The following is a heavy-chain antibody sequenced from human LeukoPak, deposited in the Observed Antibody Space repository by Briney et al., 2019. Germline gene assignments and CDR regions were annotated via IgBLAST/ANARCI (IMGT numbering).Heavy chain of an antibody. V-gene: IGHV4-39*07. CDR1: GGSISSSSYY. J-gene: IGHJ6*03. D-gene: IGHD6-6*01. Sequence: SETLSLTCTVSGGSISSSSYYWGWIRQPPGKGLEWIGSIYYSGSTYYNPSLKSRVTISVDTSKNQFSLKLSSVTAADTAVYYCARARVAARDYYYYYMDVWGKGTTVTVSS. CDR3: ARARVAARDYYYYYMDV. CDR2: IYYSGST.